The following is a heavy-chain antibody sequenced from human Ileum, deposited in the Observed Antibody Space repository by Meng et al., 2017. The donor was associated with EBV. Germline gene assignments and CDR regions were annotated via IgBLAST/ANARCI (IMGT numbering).Heavy chain of an antibody. CDR1: GYTFTRNA. J-gene: IGHJ4*02. V-gene: IGHV7-4-1*02. CDR3: ARDSGYTRSWSGDY. D-gene: IGHD6-13*01. Sequence: QWRLVPSGSELKKPGASVKVSCKASGYTFTRNAINWVRQAPGQGLEWMGWISTNTGNPTYAQGFAGRFVFSLDTSVSTAYLQISGLKAEDTAIYYCARDSGYTRSWSGDYWGQGTLVTVSS. CDR2: ISTNTGNP.